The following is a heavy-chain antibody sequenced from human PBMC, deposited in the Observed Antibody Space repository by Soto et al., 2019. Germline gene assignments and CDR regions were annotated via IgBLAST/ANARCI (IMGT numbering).Heavy chain of an antibody. CDR3: ARGMDRAMVSFFIY. J-gene: IGHJ4*02. D-gene: IGHD5-18*01. Sequence: PSETLSLTCTVSGGSISNGGYYWSWIRQHPGKGLEWIGYIYYSGSTYYNPSLKSRVTISVDNAKNSLYLQMNSLRPEDTAFYYCARGMDRAMVSFFIYWGQGTQVTVSS. CDR2: IYYSGST. CDR1: GGSISNGGYY. V-gene: IGHV4-31*03.